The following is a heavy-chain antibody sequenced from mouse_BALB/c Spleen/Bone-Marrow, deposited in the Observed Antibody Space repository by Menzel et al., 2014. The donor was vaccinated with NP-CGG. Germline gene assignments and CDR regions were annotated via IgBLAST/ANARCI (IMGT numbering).Heavy chain of an antibody. CDR1: GSTFSNYG. V-gene: IGHV5-6*02. D-gene: IGHD2-4*01. J-gene: IGHJ2*01. CDR3: ARRRDYDYFDY. Sequence: EVMLVESGGDLVKPGGSLKLSCAASGSTFSNYGMSWVRQIPDKRLEWVATISSGGTYTFYPDSVKGRFTISRDNTKNTLTLQMTSLKSEDTAMYYCARRRDYDYFDYWGQGTTLTVSS. CDR2: ISSGGTYT.